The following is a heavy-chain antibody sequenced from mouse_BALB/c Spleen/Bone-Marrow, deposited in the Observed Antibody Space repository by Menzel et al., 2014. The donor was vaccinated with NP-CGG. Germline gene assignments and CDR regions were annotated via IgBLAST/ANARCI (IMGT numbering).Heavy chain of an antibody. V-gene: IGHV14-3*02. CDR3: AVYYYGSSLFAY. J-gene: IGHJ3*01. CDR2: IDPANGNT. Sequence: VQLQQSGAELVKPGASVKLSCTASGFNIKDTYMHWVKQRPEQGLEWIGRIDPANGNTKYDPKFQGKATITADTSSNTAYLQLSSLTSEDTAVYNCAVYYYGSSLFAYWGQGTLVTVSA. CDR1: GFNIKDTY. D-gene: IGHD1-1*01.